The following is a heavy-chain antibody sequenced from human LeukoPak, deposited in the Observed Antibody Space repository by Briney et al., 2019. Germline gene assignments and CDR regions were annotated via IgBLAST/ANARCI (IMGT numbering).Heavy chain of an antibody. V-gene: IGHV4-39*01. CDR2: IYYSGST. Sequence: SETLSLTCTVSGGSIGSSSYYWGWIRQPPGKGLEWIGSIYYSGSTYHNPSLKSRVTISVDTSKNQFSLKLSPVTAADTAVYYCARLSSWAKFDYWGQGTLVTVSS. CDR1: GGSIGSSSYY. D-gene: IGHD6-13*01. J-gene: IGHJ4*02. CDR3: ARLSSWAKFDY.